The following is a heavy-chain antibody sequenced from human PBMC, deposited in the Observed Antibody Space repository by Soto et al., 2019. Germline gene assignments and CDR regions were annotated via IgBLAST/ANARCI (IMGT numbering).Heavy chain of an antibody. Sequence: SETLSLTCTVSGGSISSSSYYWGWIRQPPGKGLEWIGSIYYSGSTYYNPSLKSRVTISVDTSKNQFSLKLSSVTAADTAVYYCARLEGPYDFWSGYYTDYFDYWGQGTLVTVS. V-gene: IGHV4-39*01. J-gene: IGHJ4*02. D-gene: IGHD3-3*01. CDR2: IYYSGST. CDR3: ARLEGPYDFWSGYYTDYFDY. CDR1: GGSISSSSYY.